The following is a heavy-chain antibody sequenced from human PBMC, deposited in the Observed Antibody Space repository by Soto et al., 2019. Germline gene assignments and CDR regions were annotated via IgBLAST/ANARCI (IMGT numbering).Heavy chain of an antibody. CDR2: IYYSGST. J-gene: IGHJ4*02. V-gene: IGHV4-31*03. Sequence: PSETLSLTCTVSGGSISSGGYYWSWIRQHPGKGLERIGYIYYSGSTYYNPSLKSRVTISVDTTKNQFSLKLSSVTAADAAVYYCATTGCDSLSPVNFDYWGPGTLVTVSS. D-gene: IGHD3-22*01. CDR3: ATTGCDSLSPVNFDY. CDR1: GGSISSGGYY.